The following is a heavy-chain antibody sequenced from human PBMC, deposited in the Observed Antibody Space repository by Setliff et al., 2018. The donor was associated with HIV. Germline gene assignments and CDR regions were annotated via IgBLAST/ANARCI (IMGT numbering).Heavy chain of an antibody. D-gene: IGHD5-18*01. Sequence: GGSLRLSCAASGLIFSSYEMNWVRQAPGKGLEWISFIGGHGSIIHYADSVKGRFTISRDNTKNSLYLQMDSLRAEDTTVYYCARKLQPGYGMDVWGQGTTVTVSS. J-gene: IGHJ6*02. CDR2: IGGHGSII. V-gene: IGHV3-48*03. CDR1: GLIFSSYE. CDR3: ARKLQPGYGMDV.